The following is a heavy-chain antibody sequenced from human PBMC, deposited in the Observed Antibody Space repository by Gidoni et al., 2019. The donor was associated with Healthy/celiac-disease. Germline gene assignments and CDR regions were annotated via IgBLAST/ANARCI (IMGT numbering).Heavy chain of an antibody. V-gene: IGHV3-23*01. CDR2: ISGSGGST. D-gene: IGHD3-10*01. J-gene: IGHJ5*02. CDR3: AKDGRIWFGELFRDP. Sequence: EVQLLESGGGLVQPGGSLTLSCPASGFPFSSYAMSWVRQAPGKGLGWVSAISGSGGSTYYADSVKGRFTISRDNSKNTLYLQMNSLRAEDTAVYYCAKDGRIWFGELFRDPWGQGTLVTVSS. CDR1: GFPFSSYA.